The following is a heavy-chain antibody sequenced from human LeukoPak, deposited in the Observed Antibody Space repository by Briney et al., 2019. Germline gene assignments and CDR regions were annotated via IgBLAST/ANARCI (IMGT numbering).Heavy chain of an antibody. CDR1: GDSISSYY. CDR2: IYYSRST. J-gene: IGHJ4*02. Sequence: PSETLSLTCTVSGDSISSYYWSWIRQPPGKGLEWIGSIYYSRSTYYNPSLKSRVTISVDTSKNQFSLKLSSVTAADTAVYYCARSLGAAMVTSDYWGQGTLVTVSS. D-gene: IGHD5-18*01. CDR3: ARSLGAAMVTSDY. V-gene: IGHV4-39*01.